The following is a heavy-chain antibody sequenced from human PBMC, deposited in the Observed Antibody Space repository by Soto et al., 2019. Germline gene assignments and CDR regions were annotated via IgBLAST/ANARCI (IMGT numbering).Heavy chain of an antibody. CDR3: AKQAPYSNSWYEIDH. D-gene: IGHD6-13*01. Sequence: GGSLRLSCAASGFTFSSSAMSWVRQAPGKGLEWVSGINVRTGTTYYADSVKGRFTISTDNSKNTLYLQVNSLRAEDTAVYYCAKQAPYSNSWYEIDHWGQGTLVTVSS. CDR1: GFTFSSSA. V-gene: IGHV3-23*01. CDR2: INVRTGTT. J-gene: IGHJ4*02.